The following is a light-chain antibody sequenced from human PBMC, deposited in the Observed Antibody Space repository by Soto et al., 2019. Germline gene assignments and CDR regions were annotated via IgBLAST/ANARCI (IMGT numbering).Light chain of an antibody. CDR1: QKISSY. CDR3: QQNYSPPLS. V-gene: IGKV1-39*01. Sequence: DLQMTQSPSSLSAFVGDRVTITCRASQKISSYLAWFQQKPGEDPRLLIYSASSLPSGVPSRFIGSGSGTDFTLTISSLQPEDFATYYCQQNYSPPLSFGGGTKVEI. J-gene: IGKJ4*01. CDR2: SAS.